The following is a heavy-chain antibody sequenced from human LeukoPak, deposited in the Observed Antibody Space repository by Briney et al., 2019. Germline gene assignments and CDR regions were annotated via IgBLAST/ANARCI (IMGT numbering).Heavy chain of an antibody. CDR1: GFTFSSYG. Sequence: GSLRLSCAASGFTFSSYGMHWVRQAPAKGLEWLAFIRYDETKTFYGDSVKGRFTISRDNSKNTLYLQMNSLRAEDTAVYYCAKSHLPNSYSGTYYCDYWGQGTQVTDSS. J-gene: IGHJ4*02. D-gene: IGHD1-26*01. V-gene: IGHV3-30*02. CDR2: IRYDETKT. CDR3: AKSHLPNSYSGTYYCDY.